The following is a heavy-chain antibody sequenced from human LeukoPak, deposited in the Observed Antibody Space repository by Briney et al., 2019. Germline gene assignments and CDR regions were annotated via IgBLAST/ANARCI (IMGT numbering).Heavy chain of an antibody. D-gene: IGHD5-12*01. CDR2: IYYSGST. CDR3: ARASSGYDSYYYYMDV. V-gene: IGHV4-39*07. Sequence: SETLSLTCTVSGGSISSSSYYWGWIRQPPGKGLEWIGSIYYSGSTYYNPSLKSRVTISVDTSKNQFSLKLSSVTAADTAVYYCARASSGYDSYYYYMDVWGKGTTVTISS. CDR1: GGSISSSSYY. J-gene: IGHJ6*03.